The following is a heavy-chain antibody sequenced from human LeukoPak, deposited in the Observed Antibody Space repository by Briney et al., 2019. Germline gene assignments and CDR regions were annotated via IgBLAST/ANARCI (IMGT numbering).Heavy chain of an antibody. J-gene: IGHJ4*02. CDR1: GGSFSGYC. CDR2: INHSGST. CDR3: ARGVARSVRDPQYCTNGVCYPPRHFDY. Sequence: SETLSLTCAVYGGSFSGYCWSWIRQPPGKGLEWIGEINHSGSTNYNPSLKSRVTISVDTSKNQFSLKLSSVTAADTAVYYCARGVARSVRDPQYCTNGVCYPPRHFDYWGQGTLVTVSS. D-gene: IGHD2-8*01. V-gene: IGHV4-34*01.